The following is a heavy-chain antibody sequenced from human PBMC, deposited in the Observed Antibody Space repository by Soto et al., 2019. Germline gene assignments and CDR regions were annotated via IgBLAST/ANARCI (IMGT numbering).Heavy chain of an antibody. D-gene: IGHD3-22*01. V-gene: IGHV4-30-4*01. J-gene: IGHJ4*02. Sequence: GYISYSGNTFXNPSLKTRLTMSVDTSKNXXXVRLRSVTAADTAVYYCARDRAHLHEXSGRLDVWGQGMLVTVSS. CDR3: ARDRAHLHEXSGRLDV. CDR2: ISYSGNT.